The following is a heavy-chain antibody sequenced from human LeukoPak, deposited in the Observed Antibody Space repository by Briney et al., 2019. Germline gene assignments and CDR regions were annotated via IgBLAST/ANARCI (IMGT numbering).Heavy chain of an antibody. J-gene: IGHJ3*02. V-gene: IGHV3-66*01. CDR1: GFTVSSSY. CDR2: IFSGGGT. CDR3: ARGGVVYPDSFDI. Sequence: GGSLRLSCAASGFTVSSSYMNWVRQAPGKGLEWVSLIFSGGGTYYADSVKGRFTISRDNSKNTLFLQMNSLRAEDTAVYYCARGGVVYPDSFDIWGRGTMLTVSS. D-gene: IGHD2-15*01.